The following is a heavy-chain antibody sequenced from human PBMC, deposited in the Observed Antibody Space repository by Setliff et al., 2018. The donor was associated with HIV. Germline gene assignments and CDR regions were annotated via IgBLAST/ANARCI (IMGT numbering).Heavy chain of an antibody. CDR3: ARGGYSYGYYYYYYMDV. D-gene: IGHD5-18*01. CDR2: IYYSGST. Sequence: SETLSLTCTVSGDSISTYYWSWIRQPPGKGLEWIGSIYYSGSTYYNPSLKSRVTISVDTSKNQFSLKLSSVTAADTAVYYCARGGYSYGYYYYYYMDVWSKGTTVTVSS. CDR1: GDSISTYY. V-gene: IGHV4-59*05. J-gene: IGHJ6*03.